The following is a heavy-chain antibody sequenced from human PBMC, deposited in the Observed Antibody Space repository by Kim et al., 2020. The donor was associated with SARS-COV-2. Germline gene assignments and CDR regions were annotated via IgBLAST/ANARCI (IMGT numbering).Heavy chain of an antibody. CDR3: ARADIVLMVYDMDV. Sequence: ASVKVSCKASGYTFTSYGISCVRQAPGQGLEWMGWISAYNGNTNYAQKLQGRVTMTTDTSTSTAYMELRSLRSDDTAVYYCARADIVLMVYDMDVWGQGTTVTVSS. J-gene: IGHJ6*02. CDR1: GYTFTSYG. V-gene: IGHV1-18*01. D-gene: IGHD2-8*01. CDR2: ISAYNGNT.